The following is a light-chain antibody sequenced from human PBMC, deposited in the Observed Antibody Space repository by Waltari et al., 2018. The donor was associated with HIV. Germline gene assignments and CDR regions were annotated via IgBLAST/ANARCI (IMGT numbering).Light chain of an antibody. V-gene: IGLV2-11*01. CDR2: DVN. J-gene: IGLJ3*02. CDR3: CSYADDYTWV. Sequence: QSALTQSRSVSGSPGQSVTISCTGTSSHVGDYNYFSWSQQHPAKAPKLMICDVNKRPSGVPDRFSGSKSGNTASLTISGLQAEDEADYYCCSYADDYTWVFGGGTKLTVL. CDR1: SSHVGDYNY.